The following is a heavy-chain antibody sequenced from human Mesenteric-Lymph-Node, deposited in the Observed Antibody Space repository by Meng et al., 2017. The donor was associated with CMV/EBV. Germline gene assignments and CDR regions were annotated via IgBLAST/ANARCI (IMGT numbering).Heavy chain of an antibody. Sequence: QVKRNQGGAGLLKTSETLSLTCAVYGGFFSGYYWIWIRHPPGKGLEWIGEINHSGSTNYNPSLKSRVTISVDTSKNQFSLKLSSVTAADTAVYYCARGNYMVRGFSSTTFDYWGQGTLVTVSS. D-gene: IGHD3-10*01. CDR1: GGFFSGYY. CDR3: ARGNYMVRGFSSTTFDY. CDR2: INHSGST. V-gene: IGHV4-34*01. J-gene: IGHJ4*02.